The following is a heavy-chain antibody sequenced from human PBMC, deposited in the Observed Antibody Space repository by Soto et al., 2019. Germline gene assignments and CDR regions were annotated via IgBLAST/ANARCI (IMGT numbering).Heavy chain of an antibody. V-gene: IGHV1-2*04. CDR3: ARPNRGYSGYDLAY. Sequence: ASVKVSCKASGYTFTGYYMHWVRQAPGQGLEWMGWINPNSGGTNYAQKFQGWVTMTRDTSISTAYMELSRLRSDDTAVYYCARPNRGYSGYDLAYWGQGTLVTVSS. J-gene: IGHJ4*02. CDR2: INPNSGGT. CDR1: GYTFTGYY. D-gene: IGHD5-12*01.